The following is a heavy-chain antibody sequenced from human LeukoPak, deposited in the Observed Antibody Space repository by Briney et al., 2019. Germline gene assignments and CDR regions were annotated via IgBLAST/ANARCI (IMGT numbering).Heavy chain of an antibody. Sequence: ASVKVSCKASGGTFSSYAIGWVRQAPGQGLEWMGGIIPIFGTANYAQKFQGRVTIAADESTSTAYMELSSLRSEDTAVYYCARVEYSGSYFGWFDPWGQGTLVTVSS. CDR3: ARVEYSGSYFGWFDP. J-gene: IGHJ5*02. CDR1: GGTFSSYA. D-gene: IGHD1-26*01. V-gene: IGHV1-69*13. CDR2: IIPIFGTA.